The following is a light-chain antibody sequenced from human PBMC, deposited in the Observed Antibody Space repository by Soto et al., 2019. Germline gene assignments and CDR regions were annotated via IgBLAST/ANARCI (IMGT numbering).Light chain of an antibody. Sequence: QSVLTQPPSASGTPGQWVTISCSGSSSNIESNTINWYQQLPGTAPKLLIYTNNQRPSGVPDRFSGSKSGTSASLAISGLQSEDEADYYCAAWDDSLNGVVFGGGTKLTVL. CDR1: SSNIESNT. CDR3: AAWDDSLNGVV. V-gene: IGLV1-44*01. J-gene: IGLJ2*01. CDR2: TNN.